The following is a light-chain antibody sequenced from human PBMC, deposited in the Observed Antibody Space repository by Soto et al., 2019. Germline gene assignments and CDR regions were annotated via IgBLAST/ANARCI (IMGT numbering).Light chain of an antibody. CDR2: GAS. CDR1: MSVSEY. CDR3: HHYET. J-gene: IGKJ1*01. Sequence: EIVLAQFPGTLTLFPVARATLSCRANMSVSEYLVWYQHRHGQAPRLLMYGASIRAAGVPDRFSGSGSGTDFTLTISRLEPEDFTVYYCHHYETFGQGNKVDIK. V-gene: IGKV3-20*01.